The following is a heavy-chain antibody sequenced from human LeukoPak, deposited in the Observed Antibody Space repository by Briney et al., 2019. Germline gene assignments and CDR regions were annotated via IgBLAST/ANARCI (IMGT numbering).Heavy chain of an antibody. V-gene: IGHV3-7*02. CDR1: GFTFSSYW. CDR2: IKQDGSEK. J-gene: IGHJ4*02. D-gene: IGHD3-10*01. Sequence: GGSLRLSCAASGFTFSSYWMSWVRQAPGKGLEWVANIKQDGSEKYYVDSVKGRFTISRDNSKNTLYLQMGSLRAEDMAVYYCARFRGSGSYLDFWGQGTLVTVSS. CDR3: ARFRGSGSYLDF.